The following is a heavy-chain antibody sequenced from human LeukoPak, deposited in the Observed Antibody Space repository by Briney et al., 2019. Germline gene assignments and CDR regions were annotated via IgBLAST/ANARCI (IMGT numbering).Heavy chain of an antibody. J-gene: IGHJ6*02. CDR3: ARGIDGYSYGPYYGMDV. CDR2: IYYSGST. D-gene: IGHD5-18*01. V-gene: IGHV4-59*01. CDR1: GGSISSYY. Sequence: SETLSLTCSVSGGSISSYYWSWIRQPPGKGLEWIGYIYYSGSTNYNPSLKSRVTISVDTSKNQSSLKLSSVTAADTAVYYCARGIDGYSYGPYYGMDVWGQGTTVTVSS.